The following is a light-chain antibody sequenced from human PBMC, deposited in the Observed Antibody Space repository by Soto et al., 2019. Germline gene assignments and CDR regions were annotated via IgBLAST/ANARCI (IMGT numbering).Light chain of an antibody. CDR3: QQRRSYPIT. J-gene: IGKJ5*01. CDR2: TAS. Sequence: DIQLTQSPSFLSASMGDRVTITCRASEGISNGLAWYQQSPGKAPKLLIHTASALQSGVPSRFSGSGYGTKFTLTISSLQPEDSATYYCQQRRSYPITFGQGTRLEIK. CDR1: EGISNG. V-gene: IGKV1-9*01.